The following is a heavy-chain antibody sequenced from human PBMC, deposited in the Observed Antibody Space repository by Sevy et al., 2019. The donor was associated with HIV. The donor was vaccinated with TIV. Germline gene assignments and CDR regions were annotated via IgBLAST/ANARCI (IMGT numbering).Heavy chain of an antibody. V-gene: IGHV3-21*01. CDR1: GFTFNICG. J-gene: IGHJ6*02. Sequence: GGSLRLSCAASGFTFNICGMAWVRQAPGKGLEWVSSVSSLSNYIYYEDSVKGRFTISRDNAKNSLYLQMNNLRVEDTAVYYCARDRKGEYSAYDGAGYFGMDVWGQGITVTVSS. CDR2: VSSLSNYI. CDR3: ARDRKGEYSAYDGAGYFGMDV. D-gene: IGHD5-12*01.